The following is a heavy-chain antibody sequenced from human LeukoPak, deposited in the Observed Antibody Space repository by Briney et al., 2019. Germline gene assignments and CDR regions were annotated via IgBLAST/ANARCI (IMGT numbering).Heavy chain of an antibody. CDR1: GGSISSSSYY. CDR2: IYYSGST. CDR3: AREQQLTTDDAFDI. V-gene: IGHV4-39*02. D-gene: IGHD6-13*01. J-gene: IGHJ3*02. Sequence: SQTLSLTCTVSGGSISSSSYYWGWIRQPPGKGLEWIGSIYYSGSTYYNPSLKSRVTISVDTSKNQFSLKLSSVTAADTAVYYCAREQQLTTDDAFDIWGQGTMVTVSS.